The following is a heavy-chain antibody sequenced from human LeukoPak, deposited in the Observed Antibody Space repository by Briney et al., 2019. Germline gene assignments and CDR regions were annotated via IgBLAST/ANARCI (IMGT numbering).Heavy chain of an antibody. Sequence: SETLSLTCTVSGGSISSYFWGWVRQPPGKGLEWIGIIYYSGSAYYNPSLKSRVTISVDTSNNQFSLKLNSVTAADTAFYYCARHPTSSYYFDYWGQGTLVTVSS. J-gene: IGHJ4*02. CDR3: ARHPTSSYYFDY. CDR1: GGSISSYF. CDR2: IYYSGSA. V-gene: IGHV4-39*01.